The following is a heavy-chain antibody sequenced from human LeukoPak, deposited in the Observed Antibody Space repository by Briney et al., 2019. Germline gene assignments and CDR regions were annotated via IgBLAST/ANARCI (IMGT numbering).Heavy chain of an antibody. CDR1: GFTFSSYW. J-gene: IGHJ4*02. CDR3: AKDSGYYYDSSGYYYFDY. D-gene: IGHD3-22*01. CDR2: IKQDGSEK. Sequence: PGGSLRLSCAASGFTFSSYWMSWVRQAPGKGLEWVANIKQDGSEKYYVDSVKGRFTISRDNAKNSLYLQMNSLRAEDTAVYYCAKDSGYYYDSSGYYYFDYWGQGTLVTVSS. V-gene: IGHV3-7*03.